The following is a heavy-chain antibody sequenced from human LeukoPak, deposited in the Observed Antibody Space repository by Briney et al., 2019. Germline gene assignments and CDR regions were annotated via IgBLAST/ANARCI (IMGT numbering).Heavy chain of an antibody. CDR1: EFTVSSNY. D-gene: IGHD1-26*01. J-gene: IGHJ4*02. Sequence: GGSLRLSCASSEFTVSSNYMSWVRQAPGKGLEWVSVIYSGGSTYYADSVKGRFTISRDNSKNTLYLQMNSLRAEDTAVYYCARVPGEMGATLAYLDYWGQGTLVIVSS. V-gene: IGHV3-53*01. CDR3: ARVPGEMGATLAYLDY. CDR2: IYSGGST.